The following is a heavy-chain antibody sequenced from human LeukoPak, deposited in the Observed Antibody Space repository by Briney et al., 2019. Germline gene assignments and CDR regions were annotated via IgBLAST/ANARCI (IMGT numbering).Heavy chain of an antibody. CDR3: AKVPVVDVIAAAGHEQWALYYFDY. J-gene: IGHJ4*02. V-gene: IGHV3-23*01. CDR1: GFTFSSYA. D-gene: IGHD6-13*01. Sequence: PGGSLRLSCAASGFTFSSYAMSWVRQAPGKGLEWVSAISGSGGSTYYADSVKGRLTISRDNSKNTLYLQMNSLRAEDTAVYYCAKVPVVDVIAAAGHEQWALYYFDYWGQGTLVTVSS. CDR2: ISGSGGST.